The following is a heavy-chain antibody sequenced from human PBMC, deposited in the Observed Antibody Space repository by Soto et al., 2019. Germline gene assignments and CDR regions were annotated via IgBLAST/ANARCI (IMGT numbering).Heavy chain of an antibody. CDR2: IHQSGST. CDR3: ARREYYDSTGYFPS. Sequence: PSETLSLTCAVSGGFISTLNWWSWVRQPPGKGLEWIGEIHQSGSTNYKPSLKSRVTISVDKSKNQFFLNLRSTTAADTAVYYCARREYYDSTGYFPSWGQGTLVTVSS. J-gene: IGHJ5*02. V-gene: IGHV4-4*02. CDR1: GGFISTLNW. D-gene: IGHD3-22*01.